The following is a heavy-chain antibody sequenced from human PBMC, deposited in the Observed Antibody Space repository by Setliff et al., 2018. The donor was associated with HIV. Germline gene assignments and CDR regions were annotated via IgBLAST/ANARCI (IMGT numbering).Heavy chain of an antibody. J-gene: IGHJ6*03. Sequence: SGPTLVNPTQTLTLTCTFSGFSLSTSGVGVGWIRQPPGKALEWLALIYWDDDKRYSPSLESRLTITKDTSKNQVVLTMTNMDPVDTATYYCAHSYCSRTSGYPHYYYYMDVWGKGTTVTVSS. D-gene: IGHD2-2*01. CDR1: GFSLSTSGVG. CDR3: AHSYCSRTSGYPHYYYYMDV. V-gene: IGHV2-5*02. CDR2: IYWDDDK.